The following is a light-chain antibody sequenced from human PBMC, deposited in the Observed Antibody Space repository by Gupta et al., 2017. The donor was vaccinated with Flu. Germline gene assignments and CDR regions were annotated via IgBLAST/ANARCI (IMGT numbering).Light chain of an antibody. V-gene: IGKV3-11*01. CDR2: DAS. Sequence: ALLSLSPGERATLSCRASQGLVNYLAWYQQKPGQAPRLLIYDASNRATGIPARFSGSGSGTDFTLTISSLEPEDFAVYYCQHRSIWPQVTFGQGTRLDIK. CDR3: QHRSIWPQVT. CDR1: QGLVNY. J-gene: IGKJ5*01.